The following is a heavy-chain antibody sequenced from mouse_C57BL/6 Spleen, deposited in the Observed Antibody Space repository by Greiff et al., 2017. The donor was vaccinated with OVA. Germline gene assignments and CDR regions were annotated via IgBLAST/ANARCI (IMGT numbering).Heavy chain of an antibody. V-gene: IGHV1-50*01. J-gene: IGHJ2*01. Sequence: QVQLQQPGAELVKPGASVKLSCKASGYTFTSYWMQWVKQRPGQGLEWIGEIDPSDSYTNYNQKFKGKATLTVDTSSSTAYMQLSSLTSEDSAVYYCARSGFYDGYPGFDYWGQGTTRTVSS. CDR3: ARSGFYDGYPGFDY. CDR2: IDPSDSYT. D-gene: IGHD2-3*01. CDR1: GYTFTSYW.